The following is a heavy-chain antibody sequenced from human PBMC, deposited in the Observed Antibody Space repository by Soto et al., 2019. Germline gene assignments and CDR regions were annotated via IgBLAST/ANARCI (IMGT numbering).Heavy chain of an antibody. D-gene: IGHD2-8*02. CDR2: IDYNGNI. CDR1: GGSISSYF. CDR3: ARYGQVRRGLLVHRPYFDC. J-gene: IGHJ4*02. V-gene: IGHV4-59*01. Sequence: PSETLSLTCTVSGGSISSYFWTWIRQAPGKGLEWIGHIDYNGNINHNPSLESRVTISVDASKNQFSLNLTSVTAADTAMYYCARYGQVRRGLLVHRPYFDCWGQGTLVTVSS.